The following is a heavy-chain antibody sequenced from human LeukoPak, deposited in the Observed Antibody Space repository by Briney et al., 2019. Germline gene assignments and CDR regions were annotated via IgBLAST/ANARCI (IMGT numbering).Heavy chain of an antibody. V-gene: IGHV4-59*12. CDR2: IYSSGST. Sequence: SETLSLTCTVSGGSISSYYWSWIRQPPGKGLEWIGYIYSSGSTNYNPSLKSRVAISVDTSKNQFSLKLSSVTAADTAVYYCARGTYYYDSNGYTDAFDIWGQGTVVTVSS. J-gene: IGHJ3*02. CDR3: ARGTYYYDSNGYTDAFDI. CDR1: GGSISSYY. D-gene: IGHD3-22*01.